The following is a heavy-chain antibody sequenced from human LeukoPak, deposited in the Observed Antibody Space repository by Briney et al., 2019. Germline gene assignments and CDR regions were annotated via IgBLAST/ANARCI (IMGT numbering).Heavy chain of an antibody. D-gene: IGHD2-21*01. Sequence: GGSLRLSCAASGFTFSSYAMSWVRQAPGKGLEWVSAISDSGSSTYYADSVKGRFTISRDNSKNTLHLQMNSLRAEDTAIYYCAKKIFQGWGFYFDYWGQETLVTVSS. V-gene: IGHV3-23*01. CDR1: GFTFSSYA. CDR2: ISDSGSST. CDR3: AKKIFQGWGFYFDY. J-gene: IGHJ4*02.